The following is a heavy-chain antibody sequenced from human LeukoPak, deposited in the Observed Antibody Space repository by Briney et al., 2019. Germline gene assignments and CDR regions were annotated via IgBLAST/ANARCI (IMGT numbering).Heavy chain of an antibody. CDR3: ASPPILRNCGGDCYYYYGMDV. Sequence: SVKVSCKASGGTFSSHAITWVRQAPGQGLEWMGRIIPVFDIINYAQKFQGGVTITAGKSTSTAYMELSSLRSEDTAVYYCASPPILRNCGGDCYYYYGMDVWGQGTTVTVSS. V-gene: IGHV1-69*04. CDR1: GGTFSSHA. J-gene: IGHJ6*02. CDR2: IIPVFDII. D-gene: IGHD2-21*02.